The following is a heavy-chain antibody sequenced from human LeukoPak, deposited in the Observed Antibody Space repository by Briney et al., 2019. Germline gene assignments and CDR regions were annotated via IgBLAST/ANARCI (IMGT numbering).Heavy chain of an antibody. CDR1: GFTFSNAW. V-gene: IGHV3-15*01. CDR2: IKSKTDGGTT. CDR3: TTASNPMVRGDRTDAFDI. J-gene: IGHJ3*02. Sequence: GGSLRLSCAASGFTFSNAWMSWVRQAPGKGLEWVGRIKSKTDGGTTDYAAPVKGRFTISRDDSKNTLYLQMNSLKTEDTAVYYCTTASNPMVRGDRTDAFDIWGQGTMVTVSS. D-gene: IGHD3-10*01.